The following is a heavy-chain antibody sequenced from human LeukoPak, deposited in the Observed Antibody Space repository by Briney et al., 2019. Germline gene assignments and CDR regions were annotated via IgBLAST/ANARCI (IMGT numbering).Heavy chain of an antibody. V-gene: IGHV3-53*01. D-gene: IGHD3-10*01. CDR3: ATYYYGSGSYGDAFDI. CDR2: IYSGGST. J-gene: IGHJ3*02. Sequence: GGSLRLSCAASGFTVSSNYTSWVRQAPGKGLEWVSVIYSGGSTYYADSVKGRFTISRDNSKNTLYLQMNSLRAEDTAVYYCATYYYGSGSYGDAFDIWGQGTMVTVSS. CDR1: GFTVSSNY.